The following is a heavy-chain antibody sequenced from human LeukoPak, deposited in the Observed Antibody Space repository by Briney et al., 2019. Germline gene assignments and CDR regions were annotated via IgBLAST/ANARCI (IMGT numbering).Heavy chain of an antibody. CDR2: IYHSGST. CDR3: VREVAP. J-gene: IGHJ5*02. CDR1: GGSISGYY. Sequence: SETLSLTCTVSGGSISGYYWTWIRQPPGKGLEWIGEIYHSGSTNYNPSLKSRVTISVDKSKNQFSLKLSSVTAADTAVYYCVREVAPWGQGTLVTVSS. V-gene: IGHV4-34*01.